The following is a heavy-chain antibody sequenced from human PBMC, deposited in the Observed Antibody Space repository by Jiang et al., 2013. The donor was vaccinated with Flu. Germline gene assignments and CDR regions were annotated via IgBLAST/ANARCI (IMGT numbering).Heavy chain of an antibody. Sequence: GAEVKKPGASVKVSCKASGYTFTSYAMHWVRQAPGQRLEWMGWINAGNGNTKYSQKFQGRVTITRDTSASTAYMELSSLRSEDTAVYYCATGIQLWYTMDYWGQGNPGSPSPQ. CDR3: ATGIQLWYTMDY. CDR1: GYTFTSYA. J-gene: IGHJ4*02. D-gene: IGHD5-18*01. CDR2: INAGNGNT. V-gene: IGHV1-3*01.